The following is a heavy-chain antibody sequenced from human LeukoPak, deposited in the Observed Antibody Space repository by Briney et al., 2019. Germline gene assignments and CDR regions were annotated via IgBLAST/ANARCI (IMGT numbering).Heavy chain of an antibody. J-gene: IGHJ5*02. D-gene: IGHD3-3*01. CDR2: ISGSGGST. V-gene: IGHV3-23*01. CDR1: GFTFRSYA. CDR3: AKNMYYDFWSGYSRIDP. Sequence: PGGSLRLSCAASGFTFRSYAMSWVRQAPGKGLEWVSAISGSGGSTYYADSVKGRFTISRDNSKNTLYLQMNSLRAEDTAVYYCAKNMYYDFWSGYSRIDPWGQGTLVTVSS.